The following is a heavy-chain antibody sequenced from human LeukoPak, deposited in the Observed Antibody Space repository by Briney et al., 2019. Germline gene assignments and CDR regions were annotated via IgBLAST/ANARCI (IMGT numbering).Heavy chain of an antibody. CDR1: GGSFSEYD. CDR2: INHSGST. Sequence: PSETLPLTCAVYGGSFSEYDWSWIRQPPGKGLEWIAEINHSGSTNYNPSLKSRVTISVDTSKTQFSLKLSSVTAADTAVYYCARGPRGLGMAGTFDYWGQGTLVTVSS. CDR3: ARGPRGLGMAGTFDY. D-gene: IGHD6-19*01. V-gene: IGHV4-34*01. J-gene: IGHJ4*02.